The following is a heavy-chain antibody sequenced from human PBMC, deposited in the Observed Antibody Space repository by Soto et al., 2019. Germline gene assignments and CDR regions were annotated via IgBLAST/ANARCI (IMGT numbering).Heavy chain of an antibody. CDR2: IQTRPDGGTT. Sequence: EVQLLESGGGLVKPGGSLRLSCVASGFTFNSSWMNWVRQTPGKGLEWVGRIQTRPDGGTTEYSDSVKGRFAISRDDSNNTLYLQMNSLQTDDTAVYYCARASRGAIGNYWGQGILVTVSS. D-gene: IGHD2-21*01. CDR1: GFTFNSSW. V-gene: IGHV3-15*07. CDR3: ARASRGAIGNY. J-gene: IGHJ4*02.